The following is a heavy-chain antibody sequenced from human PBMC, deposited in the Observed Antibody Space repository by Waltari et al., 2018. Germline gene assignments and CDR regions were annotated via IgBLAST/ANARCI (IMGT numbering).Heavy chain of an antibody. CDR2: SSTASDT. CDR3: AIRLGSVYPGEDYYGMDV. D-gene: IGHD6-19*01. V-gene: IGHV3-13*01. J-gene: IGHJ6*02. CDR1: GFTFSRYV. Sequence: EVQLVESGGGLVQPGGSLRLSCAASGFTFSRYVMHWVRTATGKGLECVSASSTASDTFYPGAVKGLFTISRENAKNSLYLQVNSLSACYSAVYYCAIRLGSVYPGEDYYGMDVWGQGTTVTVSS.